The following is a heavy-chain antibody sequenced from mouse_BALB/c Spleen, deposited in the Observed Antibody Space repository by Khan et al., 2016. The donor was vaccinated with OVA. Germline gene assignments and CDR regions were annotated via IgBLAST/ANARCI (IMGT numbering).Heavy chain of an antibody. V-gene: IGHV3-2*02. CDR1: GYSITSDYA. CDR2: ISYSGST. D-gene: IGHD2-3*01. Sequence: EVKLLESGPGLVKPSQSLSLTCTVTGYSITSDYAWNWIRQFPGNKLEWMGYISYSGSTNYNPALKSRISITRDTSKNQFFLQLNSVTTEDTATYYCAKDGSRYNYAMDSWGQGTSVTVSS. J-gene: IGHJ4*01. CDR3: AKDGSRYNYAMDS.